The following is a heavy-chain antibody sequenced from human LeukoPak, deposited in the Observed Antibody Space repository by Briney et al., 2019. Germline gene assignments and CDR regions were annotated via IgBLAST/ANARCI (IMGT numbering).Heavy chain of an antibody. CDR1: GVTFSSYA. CDR3: AKAELGVDTFFDY. J-gene: IGHJ4*02. Sequence: PGGSLRLSCAASGVTFSSYAMSWVRQAPGKGLEWVLGISDSSGSTYYADSVKGRFTISRDNSKNTLYLQMNSLRAEDTAFYCAKAELGVDTFFDYWGQGTLVTVSS. V-gene: IGHV3-23*01. D-gene: IGHD3-3*01. CDR2: ISDSSGST.